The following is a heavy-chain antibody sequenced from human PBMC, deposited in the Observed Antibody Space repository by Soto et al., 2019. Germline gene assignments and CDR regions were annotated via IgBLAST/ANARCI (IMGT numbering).Heavy chain of an antibody. V-gene: IGHV4-31*03. CDR3: ARTLLTEREIYDAFDI. J-gene: IGHJ3*02. CDR2: IYYSGST. Sequence: QVQLQESGPGLVKPSQTMSLTCTVSGGSISSGGYYWSWIRQHPGKGLEWIGYIYYSGSTYYNPSLKSRVTISVDTSKNQFPLKLISVTAADTAVYYCARTLLTEREIYDAFDIWGQGTMVTVSS. CDR1: GGSISSGGYY. D-gene: IGHD2-15*01.